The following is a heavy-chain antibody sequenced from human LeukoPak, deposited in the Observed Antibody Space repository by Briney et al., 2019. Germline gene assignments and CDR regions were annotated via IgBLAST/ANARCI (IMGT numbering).Heavy chain of an antibody. V-gene: IGHV3-23*01. J-gene: IGHJ6*04. D-gene: IGHD3-22*01. CDR1: GFTFSSYA. CDR3: ARDLSYYDSSGYYFEGMDV. Sequence: GGSLRLSCAASGFTFSSYAMSWVRQAPGKGLEWVSVISGSGGSTYYADSVKGRFTISRDNAKNSLYLQMNSLRAEDTAVYYCARDLSYYDSSGYYFEGMDVWGKGTTVTVSS. CDR2: ISGSGGST.